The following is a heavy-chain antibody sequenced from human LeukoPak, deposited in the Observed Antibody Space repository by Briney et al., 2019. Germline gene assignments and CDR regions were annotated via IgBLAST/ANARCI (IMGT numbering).Heavy chain of an antibody. CDR3: ARDLAAAGTDAFDI. J-gene: IGHJ3*02. CDR1: GFTFSSYA. V-gene: IGHV3-30-3*01. Sequence: GGSLRLTCAASGFTFSSYAIHWVRQAPGKGLEWVAVISYDGSNKYYADSVKGRFTISRDNSKNTLYLQMNSLRAEDTAVYYCARDLAAAGTDAFDIWGQGTLVTVSS. CDR2: ISYDGSNK. D-gene: IGHD6-13*01.